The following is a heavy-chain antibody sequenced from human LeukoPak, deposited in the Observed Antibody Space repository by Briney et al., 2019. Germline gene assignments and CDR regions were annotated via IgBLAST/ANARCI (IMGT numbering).Heavy chain of an antibody. CDR2: MNPNSGNT. CDR3: ARVDRGYSYGTIDY. V-gene: IGHV1-8*01. D-gene: IGHD5-18*01. J-gene: IGHJ4*02. Sequence: ASVKVSCKASGYTFTSYDINWVRQATGQGLEWMGWMNPNSGNTGYAQKLQGRVTMTTDTSTSTAYMELRSLRSDDTAVYYCARVDRGYSYGTIDYWGQGTLVTVSS. CDR1: GYTFTSYD.